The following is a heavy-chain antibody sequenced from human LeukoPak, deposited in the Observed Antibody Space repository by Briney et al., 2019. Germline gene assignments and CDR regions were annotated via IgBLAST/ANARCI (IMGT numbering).Heavy chain of an antibody. CDR2: FSSTNI. CDR1: GFTFSSYS. Sequence: GGSLRLSCAAAGFTFSSYSMNWVRQAPGKGLEWVSSFSSTNIYYADSVKGRFTISRDNAKNSLYLQMSSLRVEDTAVYYCVRDREGYYFDYWGQGTLVTVSS. J-gene: IGHJ4*02. D-gene: IGHD1-26*01. CDR3: VRDREGYYFDY. V-gene: IGHV3-21*01.